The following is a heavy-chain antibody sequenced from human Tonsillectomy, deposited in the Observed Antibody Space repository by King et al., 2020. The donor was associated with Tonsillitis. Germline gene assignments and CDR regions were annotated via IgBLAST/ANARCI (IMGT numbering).Heavy chain of an antibody. V-gene: IGHV3-33*05. CDR1: GFTFSTYG. CDR2: ISYDGSNK. D-gene: IGHD3-22*01. Sequence: HVQLVESGGGVVQPGRSLRLSCAASGFTFSTYGIHWVRQAPGKGLEWVALISYDGSNKYYADPVRGRFTISSDNSKNTVYLKMNSLRAEDTAVYYCASAYYYDTSRTSDYWGQGTLITVSS. J-gene: IGHJ4*02. CDR3: ASAYYYDTSRTSDY.